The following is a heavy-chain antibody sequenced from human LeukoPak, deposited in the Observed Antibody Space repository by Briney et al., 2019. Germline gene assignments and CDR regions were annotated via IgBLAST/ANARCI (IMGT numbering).Heavy chain of an antibody. V-gene: IGHV1-18*01. CDR1: GYTFTIYG. Sequence: ASVKVSCKASGYTFTIYGITWVRQAPGQGLEWMGWISAYNGNTNYAQKFQGRLTMTTDTSTTTAYMELRSLTSDDTAVYYCARGLIGNCDGGSCSTFDYWGQGTLVTVSS. CDR3: ARGLIGNCDGGSCSTFDY. J-gene: IGHJ4*02. D-gene: IGHD2-15*01. CDR2: ISAYNGNT.